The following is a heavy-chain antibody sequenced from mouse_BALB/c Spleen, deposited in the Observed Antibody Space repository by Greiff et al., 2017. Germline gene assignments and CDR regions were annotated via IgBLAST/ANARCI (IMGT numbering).Heavy chain of an antibody. V-gene: IGHV5-6*01. Sequence: EVHLVESGGDLVKPGGSLKLSCAASGFTFSSYGMSWVRQTPDKRLEWVATISSGGSYTYYPDSVKGRFTISRDNAKNTLYLQMSSLKSEDTAMYYCARRGPSRPGYFDYWGQGTTLTVSS. CDR2: ISSGGSYT. CDR3: ARRGPSRPGYFDY. CDR1: GFTFSSYG. J-gene: IGHJ2*01. D-gene: IGHD1-2*01.